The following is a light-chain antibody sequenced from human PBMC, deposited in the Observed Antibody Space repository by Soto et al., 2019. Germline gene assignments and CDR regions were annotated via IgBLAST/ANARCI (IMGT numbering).Light chain of an antibody. J-gene: IGKJ4*01. V-gene: IGKV1-9*01. CDR3: QQLNGYQLA. Sequence: DIQLTQSPSFLSAFVGDTVTITCRASQAMSTYLAWYQQKPGKVPKLLIRSASTLQSGVPPRFIGGGSGTEFTLTISTLQPDDSGIYYCQQLNGYQLAFGGETNVEIK. CDR2: SAS. CDR1: QAMSTY.